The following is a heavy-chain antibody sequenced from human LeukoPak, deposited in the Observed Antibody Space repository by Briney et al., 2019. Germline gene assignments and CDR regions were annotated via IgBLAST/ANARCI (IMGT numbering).Heavy chain of an antibody. Sequence: SETLSLTCAVYGGSFSGYYWSWIRQPPGKGLEWIGEINHSGSTNYNPSLKSRVTISVDTSKNQFSLKLSSVTAADTAVYYCARVGYYDSSGSWFDPWGQGTLVTVSS. J-gene: IGHJ5*02. CDR3: ARVGYYDSSGSWFDP. D-gene: IGHD3-22*01. CDR2: INHSGST. V-gene: IGHV4-34*01. CDR1: GGSFSGYY.